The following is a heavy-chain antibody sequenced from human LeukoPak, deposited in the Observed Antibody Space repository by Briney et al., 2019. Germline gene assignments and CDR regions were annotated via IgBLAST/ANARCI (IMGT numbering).Heavy chain of an antibody. Sequence: ASVKVSCKASGYTFTGYYMHWVRQAPGQGLEWMGRINPNSGGTNYAQKFQGRVTMTRDTPISTAYMELSRLRSDDTAVYYCARVVNWGSGPFDYWGQGTLVTVSS. CDR2: INPNSGGT. V-gene: IGHV1-2*06. J-gene: IGHJ4*02. CDR3: ARVVNWGSGPFDY. D-gene: IGHD7-27*01. CDR1: GYTFTGYY.